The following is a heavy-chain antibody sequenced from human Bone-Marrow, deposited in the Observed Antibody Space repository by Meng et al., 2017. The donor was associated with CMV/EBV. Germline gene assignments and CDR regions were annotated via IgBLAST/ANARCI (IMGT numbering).Heavy chain of an antibody. CDR3: AAEDIVVVPAASPIGWFDP. Sequence: SETLSLTCTGSGGSISSYYWSWIRQPPGKGLEWIGYIYYSGSTNYNPSLKSRVTISVDTSKNQFSLKLSSVTAADTAVYYCAAEDIVVVPAASPIGWFDPWGQGTLVTVSS. CDR2: IYYSGST. CDR1: GGSISSYY. D-gene: IGHD2-2*01. J-gene: IGHJ5*02. V-gene: IGHV4-59*01.